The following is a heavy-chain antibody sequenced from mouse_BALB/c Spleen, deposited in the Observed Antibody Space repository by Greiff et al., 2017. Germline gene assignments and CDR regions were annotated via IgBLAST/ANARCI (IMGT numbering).Heavy chain of an antibody. D-gene: IGHD1-1*01. CDR3: ARARSYDAMDY. Sequence: EVKLVESGGGLVQPGGSRKLSCAASGFTFSSFGMHWVRQAPEKGLEWVAYISSGSSTIYYADTVKGRFTISRDNPKNTLFLQMTSLRSEDTAMYYCARARSYDAMDYWGQGTSVTVSS. CDR1: GFTFSSFG. CDR2: ISSGSSTI. J-gene: IGHJ4*01. V-gene: IGHV5-17*02.